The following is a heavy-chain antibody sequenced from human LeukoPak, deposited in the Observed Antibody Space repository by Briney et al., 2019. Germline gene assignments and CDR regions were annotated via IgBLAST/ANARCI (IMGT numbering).Heavy chain of an antibody. D-gene: IGHD3-16*01. CDR2: INPNSGGT. CDR1: GYTFTGYY. J-gene: IGHJ5*02. CDR3: ARSFGGESWFDP. Sequence: ASVKVSCKASGYTFTGYYMHWVRQAPGQGLEWMGWINPNSGGTNYAQKFQGRVTMTRDTSISTAYMELSRLRSDDTAVYYCARSFGGESWFDPWGQGTLVTVSS. V-gene: IGHV1-2*02.